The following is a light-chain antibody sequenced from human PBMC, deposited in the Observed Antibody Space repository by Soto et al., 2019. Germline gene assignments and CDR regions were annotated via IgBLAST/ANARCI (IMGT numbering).Light chain of an antibody. CDR3: QHRSNWPPGS. V-gene: IGKV3-11*01. CDR2: DAS. CDR1: QSVGSN. Sequence: EIVLTQSPATLSLSPGERATLSCRASQSVGSNLAWYQQKAGQAPRHLISDASIRATGIPARFSGSGSGTDFTLTISSLESEDVAVYYCQHRSNWPPGSFGPGTKVDIK. J-gene: IGKJ3*01.